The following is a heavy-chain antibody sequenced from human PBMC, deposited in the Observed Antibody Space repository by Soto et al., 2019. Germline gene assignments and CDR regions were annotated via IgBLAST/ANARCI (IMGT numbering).Heavy chain of an antibody. Sequence: EVQLVESGGGLVKPGGSLRLSCAASGFTFSSYSMNWVRQAPGKGLEWVSYISSSSSYIYYADSVKGRFTISRDNAKNSLYLQLNGLRAEDPAVYYCARDRGGGSYFDYWGQGTLVTVSS. CDR1: GFTFSSYS. V-gene: IGHV3-21*01. J-gene: IGHJ4*02. CDR2: ISSSSSYI. D-gene: IGHD1-26*01. CDR3: ARDRGGGSYFDY.